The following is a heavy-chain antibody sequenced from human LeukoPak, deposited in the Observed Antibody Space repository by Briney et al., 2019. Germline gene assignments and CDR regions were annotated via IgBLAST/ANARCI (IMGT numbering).Heavy chain of an antibody. D-gene: IGHD6-6*01. Sequence: SETLSLTCSVSGGSISSINYYWGWIRQPPGRGLVWVGSISYSGSTYYKLSLTSRLTISEDTSKNQFSLKLTSVTAADTAVYYCARSPGAARSDYFYYWGQGILVTVSS. CDR1: GGSISSINYY. J-gene: IGHJ4*02. CDR3: ARSPGAARSDYFYY. CDR2: ISYSGST. V-gene: IGHV4-39*01.